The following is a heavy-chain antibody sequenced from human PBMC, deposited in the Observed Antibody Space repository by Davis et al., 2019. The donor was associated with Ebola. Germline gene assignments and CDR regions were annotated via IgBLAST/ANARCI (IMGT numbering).Heavy chain of an antibody. CDR1: GFTFSGSA. CDR3: TAAAGIFDY. D-gene: IGHD6-13*01. CDR2: IRSKANSYAT. Sequence: GESLKISCAASGFTFSGSAMHWVRQASGKGLEWVGRIRSKANSYATAYAASVKGRFTISRDDSKNTAYLQMNSLKTEDTAVYYRTAAAGIFDYWGQGTLVTVSS. J-gene: IGHJ4*02. V-gene: IGHV3-73*01.